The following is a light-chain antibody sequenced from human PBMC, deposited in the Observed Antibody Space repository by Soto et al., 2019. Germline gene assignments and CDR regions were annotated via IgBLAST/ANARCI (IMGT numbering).Light chain of an antibody. CDR3: DSFTSSRAYV. CDR1: SSDVGGYDY. CDR2: EVS. Sequence: QSVLTQPASVSGSPGRSITISCTGTSSDVGGYDYVSWYQQQSGKAPKLIIYEVSSRPSGVSNRFSGSKSGNTASLTISGLQADDEADYYCDSFTSSRAYVFGVGTKLTVL. V-gene: IGLV2-14*01. J-gene: IGLJ1*01.